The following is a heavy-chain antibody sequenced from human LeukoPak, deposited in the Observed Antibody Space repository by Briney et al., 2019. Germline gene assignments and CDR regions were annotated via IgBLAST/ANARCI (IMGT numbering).Heavy chain of an antibody. CDR2: IYYSGST. CDR1: GGSFSGYY. J-gene: IGHJ4*02. CDR3: ARQYTGIDY. Sequence: KPSETLSLTCAVYGGSFSGYYWSWIRQPPGKGLEWIGSIYYSGSTYYNPSLKSRVTISVDTSNNQFSLKLSSVTASNTAVYYCARQYTGIDYWGQGTLVTVSS. V-gene: IGHV4-39*01. D-gene: IGHD2-2*02.